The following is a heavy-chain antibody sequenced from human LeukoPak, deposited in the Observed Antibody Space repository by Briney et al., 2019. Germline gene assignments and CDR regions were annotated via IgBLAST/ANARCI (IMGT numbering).Heavy chain of an antibody. CDR1: GGTFSSYA. D-gene: IGHD5-24*01. J-gene: IGHJ4*02. CDR3: ASLPVEMANNPLH. V-gene: IGHV1-69*05. Sequence: SVKVSCKASGGTFSSYAISWVRQAPGQGLDWMGGIIPIFGTANYAQKFQGRVTITTDESTSTAYMELSSLRSEDTAVYYCASLPVEMANNPLHWGQGTLVTVSS. CDR2: IIPIFGTA.